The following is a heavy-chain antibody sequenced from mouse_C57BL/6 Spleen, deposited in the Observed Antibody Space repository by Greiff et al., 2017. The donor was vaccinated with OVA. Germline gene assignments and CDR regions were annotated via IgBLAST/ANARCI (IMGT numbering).Heavy chain of an antibody. Sequence: EVKLMESGGGLVKPGGSLKLSCAASGFTFSDYGMHWVRQAPEKGLEWVAYISSGSSTTYYADTVKGRFTISRDNAKNTLFLQMTSLRSEDTAMYYCARGGDYGYDLYDWGQGTTLTVSS. V-gene: IGHV5-17*01. J-gene: IGHJ2*01. CDR3: ARGGDYGYDLYD. D-gene: IGHD2-2*01. CDR2: ISSGSSTT. CDR1: GFTFSDYG.